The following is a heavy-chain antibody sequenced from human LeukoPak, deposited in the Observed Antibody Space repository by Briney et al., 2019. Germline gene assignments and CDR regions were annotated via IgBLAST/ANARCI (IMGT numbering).Heavy chain of an antibody. D-gene: IGHD2-2*02. CDR3: ARGRCSSTSCYTGMDYYYMDV. CDR1: GGTFSSYA. CDR2: IIPIFGTA. V-gene: IGHV1-69*05. Sequence: ASVKVSCKAPGGTFSSYAISWVRQAPGQGLEWMGGIIPIFGTANYAQKFQGRVTITTDESTSTAYMELSSLRSEDTAVYYCARGRCSSTSCYTGMDYYYMDVWGKGTTVTVSS. J-gene: IGHJ6*03.